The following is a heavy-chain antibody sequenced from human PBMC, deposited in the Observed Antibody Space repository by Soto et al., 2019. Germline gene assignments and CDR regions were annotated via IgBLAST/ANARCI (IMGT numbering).Heavy chain of an antibody. CDR2: IDPVDSYV. CDR3: ARLESIARNWFDP. D-gene: IGHD6-13*01. CDR1: GFSFTNYW. Sequence: GESLKISCKTSGFSFTNYWLRWVRHVPGKGLEWMGNIDPVDSYVNYSPSFQGHVTFSVDTSISTAFLHWSSLQAWDSAKYFCARLESIARNWFDPGGQERLVTAS. V-gene: IGHV5-10-1*01. J-gene: IGHJ5*02.